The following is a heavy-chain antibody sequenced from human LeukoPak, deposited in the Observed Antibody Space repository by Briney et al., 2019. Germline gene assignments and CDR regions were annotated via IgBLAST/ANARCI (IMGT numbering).Heavy chain of an antibody. J-gene: IGHJ4*02. CDR1: GGSFSGYY. CDR3: ARLARDY. CDR2: INHSGST. V-gene: IGHV4-34*01. Sequence: SETLSLTCAVYGGSFSGYYWSWIRQPPGKGLEWIGEINHSGSTNYNPSLKSRVTISVDTSKNQFSLKLSSVTAADTAVYYCARLARDYWGQGTMVTVSS.